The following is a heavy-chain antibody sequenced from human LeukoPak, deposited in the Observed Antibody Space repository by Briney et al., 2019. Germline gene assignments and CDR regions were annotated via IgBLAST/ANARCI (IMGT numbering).Heavy chain of an antibody. Sequence: SETLSLTCAVYGGSFSGYYWSWIRQPPGKGLEWIGEINHSGSTNYNPSLKSRVTISVDTSKDQFSLKLSSVTAADTAVYYCARDPIGVGATRLDYWGQGTLVTVSS. CDR1: GGSFSGYY. J-gene: IGHJ4*02. CDR3: ARDPIGVGATRLDY. D-gene: IGHD1-26*01. V-gene: IGHV4-34*01. CDR2: INHSGST.